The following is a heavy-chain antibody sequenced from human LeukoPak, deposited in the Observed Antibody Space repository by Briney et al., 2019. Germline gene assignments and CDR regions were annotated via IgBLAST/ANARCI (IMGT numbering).Heavy chain of an antibody. CDR2: IYTSGST. Sequence: SQTLSLTRAVSVGSFSSYYRSWIRQPAGKGLEWVGRIYTSGSTNYNPSLKSRVTMSVDTSKKQFSLKLSSVTAADTAVYYCARDTVTTGSDAFDIWGQGTMVTVSS. D-gene: IGHD4-17*01. CDR3: ARDTVTTGSDAFDI. V-gene: IGHV4-4*07. J-gene: IGHJ3*02. CDR1: VGSFSSYY.